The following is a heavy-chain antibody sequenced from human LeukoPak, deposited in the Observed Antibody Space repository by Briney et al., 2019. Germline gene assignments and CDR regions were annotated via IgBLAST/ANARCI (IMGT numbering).Heavy chain of an antibody. CDR3: ARQPAYRGYMDV. D-gene: IGHD1-26*01. Sequence: PGGSLRLSCAASGFTVSNYGMQWVRQAPGKGLEWVAVISYDGSNKYYADSVKGRLTISRDNSKNTLYLQMNRLRAEDTAVYYCARQPAYRGYMDVWGKGTTVTVSS. V-gene: IGHV3-30*03. J-gene: IGHJ6*03. CDR1: GFTVSNYG. CDR2: ISYDGSNK.